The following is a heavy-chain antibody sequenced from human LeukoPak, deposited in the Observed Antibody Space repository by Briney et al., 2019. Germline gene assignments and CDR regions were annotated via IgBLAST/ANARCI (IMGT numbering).Heavy chain of an antibody. Sequence: GGSLRLSCAASGFTFSSYSMNWVRQAPGKGLVWVSRINSDGSSTSYADSVKGRFTISRDNAKNTLYLQMNSLRAEDTAVYYCARVSAGKLHYYYYMDVWGKGTTVTVSS. J-gene: IGHJ6*03. D-gene: IGHD3-10*01. V-gene: IGHV3-74*01. CDR1: GFTFSSYS. CDR2: INSDGSST. CDR3: ARVSAGKLHYYYYMDV.